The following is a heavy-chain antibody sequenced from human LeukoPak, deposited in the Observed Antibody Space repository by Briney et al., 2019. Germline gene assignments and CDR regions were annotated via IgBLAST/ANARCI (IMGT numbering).Heavy chain of an antibody. V-gene: IGHV5-51*01. CDR3: ARVEMATIAWFDP. CDR1: GYSFTSYW. D-gene: IGHD5-24*01. Sequence: GESLKISCKGSGYSFTSYWIGWVRQMPGKGLEWMGIIYPGDSDTRYSPSFQGQVAISADKSISTAYLQWSSLKASDTAMYYCARVEMATIAWFDPWGQGTLVTVSS. J-gene: IGHJ5*02. CDR2: IYPGDSDT.